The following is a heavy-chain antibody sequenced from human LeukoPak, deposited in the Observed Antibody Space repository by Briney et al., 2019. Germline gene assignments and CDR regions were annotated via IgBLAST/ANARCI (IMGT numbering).Heavy chain of an antibody. D-gene: IGHD3-10*01. J-gene: IGHJ5*02. CDR1: GYSFTSYW. CDR3: ASVRYYYGSGSYYNWFDP. Sequence: HGESLKISCKSSGYSFTSYWISWVREMPGKGLEWMGRIDPSDSYTNYSPSFHGHVTISADKSISTAYLQWSSLKASDTAMYYCASVRYYYGSGSYYNWFDPWGQGTLVTVSS. CDR2: IDPSDSYT. V-gene: IGHV5-10-1*01.